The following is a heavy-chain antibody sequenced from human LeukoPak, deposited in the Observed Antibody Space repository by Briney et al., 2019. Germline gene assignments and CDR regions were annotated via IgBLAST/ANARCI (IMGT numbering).Heavy chain of an antibody. CDR1: GFTFSSYW. Sequence: GGSLRLSCAASGFTFSSYWMHWVRQAPGKGLVWVSRINSDGSSTGYADSVKGRFTISRDNAKNTLYLQMNSLRAEDTAVYYCAGIAVASLHYGMDVWGQGTTVTVSS. CDR3: AGIAVASLHYGMDV. D-gene: IGHD6-19*01. V-gene: IGHV3-74*01. CDR2: INSDGSST. J-gene: IGHJ6*02.